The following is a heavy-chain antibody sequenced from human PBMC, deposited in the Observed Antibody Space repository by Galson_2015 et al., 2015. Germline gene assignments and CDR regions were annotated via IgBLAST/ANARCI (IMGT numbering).Heavy chain of an antibody. CDR3: ARDDSSSPTWAFDI. CDR2: IYYSGST. J-gene: IGHJ3*02. Sequence: TLSLTCTVSGGSISSGDYYWSWIRQPPGKGLEWIGYIYYSGSTYYNPSLKSRVTISVDTSKNQFSLKLSSVTAADTAVYYCARDDSSSPTWAFDIWGQGTMVTVSS. V-gene: IGHV4-30-4*01. D-gene: IGHD6-13*01. CDR1: GGSISSGDYY.